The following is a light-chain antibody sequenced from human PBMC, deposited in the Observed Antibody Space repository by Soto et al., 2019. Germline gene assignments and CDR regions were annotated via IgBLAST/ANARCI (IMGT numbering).Light chain of an antibody. V-gene: IGLV2-8*01. Sequence: QSALTQPPSASGSPGQSVTISCIGTSSDVCGYNYVSWYQQHPGKAPKLMIYEVSKRPSGVPDRFSGSKSGNTASLTVSGLQAEDEADYFCSSYAGSNDGVFGGGTKLTVL. CDR1: SSDVCGYNY. CDR3: SSYAGSNDGV. J-gene: IGLJ3*02. CDR2: EVS.